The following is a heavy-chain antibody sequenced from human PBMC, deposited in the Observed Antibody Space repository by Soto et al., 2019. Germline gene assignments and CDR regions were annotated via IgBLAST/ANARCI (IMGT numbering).Heavy chain of an antibody. CDR1: GFTFSSYA. CDR3: VKGASTGGPPWFDP. CDR2: VTGSGSHT. J-gene: IGHJ5*02. D-gene: IGHD7-27*01. V-gene: IGHV3-23*05. Sequence: GGSLRLSCAAPGFTFSSYAMSWVRQPPGKGPEWVSAVTGSGSHTYYADSVKGRFTISRDNSKNTLFLQMTGLGAEDTAIYYYVKGASTGGPPWFDPWGRETLATVP.